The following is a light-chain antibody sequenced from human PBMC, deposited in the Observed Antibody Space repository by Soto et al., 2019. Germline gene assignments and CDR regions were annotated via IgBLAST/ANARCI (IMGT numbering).Light chain of an antibody. CDR1: QTISSW. CDR3: TRYISHSEE. Sequence: DIQVAQSPSTLSGPVGDSVTITCRASQTISSWLAWYQQKPGKAPKLLIYKASTLKSGVPSRFSGSGSGTEFTLTIYSLPPDDSVTSSCTRYISHSEELGQGTDVDIK. CDR2: KAS. J-gene: IGKJ1*01. V-gene: IGKV1-5*03.